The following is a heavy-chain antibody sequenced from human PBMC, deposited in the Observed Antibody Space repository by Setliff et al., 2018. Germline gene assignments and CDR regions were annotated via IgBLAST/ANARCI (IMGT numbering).Heavy chain of an antibody. J-gene: IGHJ5*02. CDR1: GYTFTGYY. CDR3: ARGSYQFDP. V-gene: IGHV1-2*06. D-gene: IGHD2-2*01. Sequence: ASVKVSCKASGYTFTGYYMHWVRQAPGQGLEWMGRLNPNSGGTNYAQKFQGRVTRTRDTSISTAYMELSRLTSDDTAVDYCARGSYQFDPWGQGTLVTVSS. CDR2: LNPNSGGT.